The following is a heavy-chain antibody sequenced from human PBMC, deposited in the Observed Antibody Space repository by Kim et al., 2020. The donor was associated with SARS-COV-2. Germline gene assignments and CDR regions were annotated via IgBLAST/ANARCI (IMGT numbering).Heavy chain of an antibody. V-gene: IGHV3-53*01. CDR2: IYSGGST. D-gene: IGHD6-19*01. Sequence: GGSLRLSCAASGFTVSSNYMSWVRQAPGKGLEWVSVIYSGGSTYYADSVKGRFTISRDNSKNTLYLQMNSLRAEDTAVYYCARDLGQWLAGYYYYYGMDVWGQGTTVTVSS. CDR1: GFTVSSNY. CDR3: ARDLGQWLAGYYYYYGMDV. J-gene: IGHJ6*02.